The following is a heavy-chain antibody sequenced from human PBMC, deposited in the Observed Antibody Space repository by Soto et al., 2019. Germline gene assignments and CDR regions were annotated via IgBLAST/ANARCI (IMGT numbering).Heavy chain of an antibody. V-gene: IGHV1-8*02. CDR1: GYIFTSYD. D-gene: IGHD2-15*01. CDR3: ARAALIHCSGGSCPQGY. Sequence: GVPVTGSGTASGYIFTSYDIYWVRPAAGKGLEWMGWMNPNSGNTGYAQKFQGRVTMTRNTSISTAYMELSSLRSEDTAVYYGARAALIHCSGGSCPQGYWGQGTRVTVSA. J-gene: IGHJ4*02. CDR2: MNPNSGNT.